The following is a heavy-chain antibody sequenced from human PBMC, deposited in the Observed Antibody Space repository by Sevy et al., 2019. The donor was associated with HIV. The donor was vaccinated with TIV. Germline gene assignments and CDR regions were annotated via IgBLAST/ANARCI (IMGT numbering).Heavy chain of an antibody. J-gene: IGHJ4*02. CDR3: AREGCTKPHDY. V-gene: IGHV3-23*01. Sequence: GGSLRLSCAASGFTFSKYSMSWVRQPPGKGLEWVSTLSFGCGEIYHADSVKGRFTISRDNSKNSLYLQMNNLRAEDTAVDYWAREGCTKPHDYWGQGTLVTVSS. D-gene: IGHD2-8*01. CDR1: GFTFSKYS. CDR2: LSFGCGEI.